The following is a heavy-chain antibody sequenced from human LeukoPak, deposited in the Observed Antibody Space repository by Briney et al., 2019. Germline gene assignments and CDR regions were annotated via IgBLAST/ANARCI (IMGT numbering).Heavy chain of an antibody. D-gene: IGHD1-26*01. J-gene: IGHJ2*01. CDR2: IYYSGST. Sequence: NPSETLSLTCTVSGGSISSSSYYWVWIRQPPGKGLEWIGYIYYSGSTNYNPSLKSRVTISVDTSKNQFSLKLSSVTAADTAVYYCARDSGSLPLWWYFDLWGRGTLVTVSS. CDR1: GGSISSSSYY. V-gene: IGHV4-61*01. CDR3: ARDSGSLPLWWYFDL.